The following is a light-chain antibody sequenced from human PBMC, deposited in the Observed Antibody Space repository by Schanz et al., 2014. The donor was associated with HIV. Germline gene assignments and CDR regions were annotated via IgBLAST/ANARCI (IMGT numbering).Light chain of an antibody. CDR1: QSVTSNL. J-gene: IGKJ2*01. CDR2: GAS. CDR3: QHYGSSPPYT. V-gene: IGKV3-20*01. Sequence: DILLTQSPGTLSLSPGERAALSCRASQSVTSNLLAWYQQKPGQAPRLFIYGASSRATGIPDRFSGSGSGTDFTLTISRLEPEDFAVYYCQHYGSSPPYTFGQGTKLEIK.